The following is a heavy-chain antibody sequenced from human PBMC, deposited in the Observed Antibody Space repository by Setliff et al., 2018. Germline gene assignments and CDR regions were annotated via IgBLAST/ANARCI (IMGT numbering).Heavy chain of an antibody. CDR2: IHYRGTT. J-gene: IGHJ6*03. CDR3: GRTMTYYYLCMDV. CDR1: GASISSGTYY. V-gene: IGHV4-39*01. Sequence: SETLSLTCTVSGASISSGTYYWAWIRQPPGKGLEWIGRIHYRGTTYSNASLASRLTISVDTAKNQFSLELSSVTTADTAVYYCGRTMTYYYLCMDVWGNGTTVTVSS.